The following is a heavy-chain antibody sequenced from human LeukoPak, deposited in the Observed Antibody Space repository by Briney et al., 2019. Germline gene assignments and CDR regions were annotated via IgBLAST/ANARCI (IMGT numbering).Heavy chain of an antibody. V-gene: IGHV4-39*01. Sequence: SETLSLTCSVSGDSVSRSDSYWDWIRQPPGKGLEWIGTIYYSGRTYYSPSLKSRVTMSVDPSNNQFSLNLRSVTAADTALYYCARRRDYDGSGYLEWGQGTLLSVSS. CDR2: IYYSGRT. J-gene: IGHJ1*01. CDR3: ARRRDYDGSGYLE. CDR1: GDSVSRSDSY. D-gene: IGHD3-22*01.